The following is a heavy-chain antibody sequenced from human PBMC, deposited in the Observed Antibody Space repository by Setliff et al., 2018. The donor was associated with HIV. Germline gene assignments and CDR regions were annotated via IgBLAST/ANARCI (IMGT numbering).Heavy chain of an antibody. CDR2: FYYSGNT. D-gene: IGHD3-9*01. J-gene: IGHJ3*02. Sequence: PSETQSLTCTVSGGSISSSSYYWGWIRQPPGKGLEWIGSFYYSGNTYYNPSLKSRVTISVDASRNQFSLKLSSVTAADTAVYYCARLTYYDILSGYYDGAFDIWGQGTMVTVSS. V-gene: IGHV4-39*01. CDR3: ARLTYYDILSGYYDGAFDI. CDR1: GGSISSSSYY.